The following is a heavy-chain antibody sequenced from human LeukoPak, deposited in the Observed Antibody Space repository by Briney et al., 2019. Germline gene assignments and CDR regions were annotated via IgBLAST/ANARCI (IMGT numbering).Heavy chain of an antibody. J-gene: IGHJ5*02. CDR1: GGSISSSSYY. V-gene: IGHV4-39*07. D-gene: IGHD6-13*01. CDR2: IYYSGST. Sequence: SETLSLTCTVSGGSISSSSYYWGWIRQPPGKGLEWIGSIYYSGSTNYNPSLKSRVTISVDTSKNQFSLKLSSVTAADMAVYYCARDQAAVSNWFDPWGQGTLVTVSS. CDR3: ARDQAAVSNWFDP.